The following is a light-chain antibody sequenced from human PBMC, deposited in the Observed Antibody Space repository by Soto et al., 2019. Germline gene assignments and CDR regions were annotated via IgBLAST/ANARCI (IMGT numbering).Light chain of an antibody. CDR3: QQYNRYSNT. CDR2: AAS. J-gene: IGKJ2*01. CDR1: QSIGNH. Sequence: DIQMTQSPSSLSASVGDRVTITCRASQSIGNHLNWYRQKPGKPPDLLIYAASSLHSGVPSRFSGSGSGTEFTLTIRSLQPDDFATYYCQQYNRYSNTFGQGTKLEIK. V-gene: IGKV1-39*01.